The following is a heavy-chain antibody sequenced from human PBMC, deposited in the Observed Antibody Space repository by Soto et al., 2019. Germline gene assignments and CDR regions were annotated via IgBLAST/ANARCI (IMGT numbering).Heavy chain of an antibody. J-gene: IGHJ4*02. V-gene: IGHV3-30*18. CDR3: AKAGRETGTTWFFDY. CDR2: ISYDGSNK. Sequence: GGSLRLSCAASGFTFSSYGIHWVRQAPGKGLEWVAVISYDGSNKYYADSVKGRFTISRDNSKNTLYLQMNSLRAEDTAVYYCAKAGRETGTTWFFDYWGQGTLVTVSS. CDR1: GFTFSSYG. D-gene: IGHD1-7*01.